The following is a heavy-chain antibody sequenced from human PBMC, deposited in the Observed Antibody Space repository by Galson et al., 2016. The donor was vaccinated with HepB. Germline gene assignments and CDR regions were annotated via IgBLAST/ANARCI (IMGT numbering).Heavy chain of an antibody. CDR1: GFTFSTYS. D-gene: IGHD2-2*01. Sequence: SLRLSCAASGFTFSTYSMHWVRQAPGKGLEWVAVISADGSVKYYADSVKGRFTISRDNSKNTVYLHMNSLRPEDTALSYCAKEFESSNWYFDVWGRGTLATVS. V-gene: IGHV3-30*18. CDR3: AKEFESSNWYFDV. J-gene: IGHJ2*01. CDR2: ISADGSVK.